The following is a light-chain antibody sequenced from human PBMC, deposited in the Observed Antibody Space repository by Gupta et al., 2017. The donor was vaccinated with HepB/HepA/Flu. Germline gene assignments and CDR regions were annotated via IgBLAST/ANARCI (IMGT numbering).Light chain of an antibody. V-gene: IGKV3-20*01. CDR1: QSVSSSY. CDR2: GAS. J-gene: IGKJ1*01. Sequence: EIVLTQSPGTLFLSPGERATLSCRASQSVSSSYLAWYQQKPGQAPRLLIYGASSRATGIPDRFSGSGSGTDFTLTISRLEPEDFAVYYCQQNGSSRTFGQGTKVEIK. CDR3: QQNGSSRT.